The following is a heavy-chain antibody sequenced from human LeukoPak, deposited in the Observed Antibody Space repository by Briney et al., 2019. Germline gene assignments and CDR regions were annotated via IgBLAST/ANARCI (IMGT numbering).Heavy chain of an antibody. CDR1: GGSISSGGYY. V-gene: IGHV4-39*07. J-gene: IGHJ4*02. CDR2: INHSGST. CDR3: ARVGYDILTGYYGGFDY. Sequence: PSETLSLTCTVSGGSISSGGYYWSWIRQPPGKGLEWIGEINHSGSTNYNPSLKSRATISVDTSKNQFSLKLSSVTAADTAVYYCARVGYDILTGYYGGFDYWGQGTLVTVSS. D-gene: IGHD3-9*01.